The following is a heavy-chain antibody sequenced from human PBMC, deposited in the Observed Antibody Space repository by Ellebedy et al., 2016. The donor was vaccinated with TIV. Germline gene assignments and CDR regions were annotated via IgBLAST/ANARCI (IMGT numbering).Heavy chain of an antibody. CDR1: GFTFSSYA. CDR3: AKDTSGLWELLDFDY. J-gene: IGHJ4*02. V-gene: IGHV3-23*01. CDR2: ISGSGGST. D-gene: IGHD1-26*01. Sequence: GGSLRLXXAASGFTFSSYAMSWVRQAPGKGLEWVSAISGSGGSTYYADSVKGRFTISRDNSKNTLYLQMNSLRAEDTAVYYCAKDTSGLWELLDFDYWGQGTLVTVSS.